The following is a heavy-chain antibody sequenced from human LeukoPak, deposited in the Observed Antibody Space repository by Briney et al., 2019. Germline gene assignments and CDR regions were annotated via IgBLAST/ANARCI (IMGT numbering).Heavy chain of an antibody. CDR2: ISSRGTTI. CDR3: ARQIDMDV. Sequence: SGGSLRLSCAASGFTFSSYEMNWVRKAPGKGLEWVSYISSRGTTIYYADSVKGRFTISRDNAKNSLYLQMNSLRAEDTAVYYCARQIDMDVWGQGTTVTVSS. CDR1: GFTFSSYE. V-gene: IGHV3-48*03. J-gene: IGHJ6*02.